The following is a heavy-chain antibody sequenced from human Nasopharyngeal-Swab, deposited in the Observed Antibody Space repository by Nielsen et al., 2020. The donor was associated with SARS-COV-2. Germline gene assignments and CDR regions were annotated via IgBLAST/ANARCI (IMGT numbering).Heavy chain of an antibody. D-gene: IGHD5-24*01. J-gene: IGHJ3*02. CDR3: ARDRVGWLQLSPDAFDI. V-gene: IGHV3-33*01. CDR1: GFTFSSYG. Sequence: GESLKISCTVSGFTFSSYGMHWVRQAPGKGLEWVAVIWYDGSYKYYGDSVKGRFTISRDNSKNTLYLEMNNLRVEDTAVYYCARDRVGWLQLSPDAFDIWGQGTMGTVSS. CDR2: IWYDGSYK.